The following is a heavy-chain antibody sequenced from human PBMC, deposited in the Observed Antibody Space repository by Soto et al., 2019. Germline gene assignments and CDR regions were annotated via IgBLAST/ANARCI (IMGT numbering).Heavy chain of an antibody. CDR2: ISYDGSNK. Sequence: GGSLRLSCAASGFTFSSYGMHWVRQAPGRGLEWVAVISYDGSNKYYADSVNGRFTISRDNSKNTLYLQMNSLRAEDTDVYYCARETTDFWSGPTPYYYYGMDVWGQGTTVTVSS. D-gene: IGHD3-3*01. J-gene: IGHJ6*02. CDR1: GFTFSSYG. V-gene: IGHV3-30*03. CDR3: ARETTDFWSGPTPYYYYGMDV.